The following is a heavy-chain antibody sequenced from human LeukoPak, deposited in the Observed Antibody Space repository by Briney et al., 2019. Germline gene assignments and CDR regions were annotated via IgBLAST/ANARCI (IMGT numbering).Heavy chain of an antibody. J-gene: IGHJ3*02. V-gene: IGHV3-23*01. CDR2: IGGGGGSA. Sequence: GGSLRLSCPASGFTFSAYAMRWVRQAPGKGPEWVSAIGGGGGSAFYADSVKGRFTISRDNSKYTLFLQMNSLRAEDTAVYYCARDPNGDYIGAFDMWGPGTMVTVSS. CDR3: ARDPNGDYIGAFDM. D-gene: IGHD4-17*01. CDR1: GFTFSAYA.